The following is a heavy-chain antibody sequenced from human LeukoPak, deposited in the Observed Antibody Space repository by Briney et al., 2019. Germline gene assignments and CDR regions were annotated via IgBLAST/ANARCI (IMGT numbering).Heavy chain of an antibody. CDR2: IYYSGST. J-gene: IGHJ4*02. V-gene: IGHV4-59*01. CDR1: GGSLSSYY. Sequence: PSETLSLTCTVSGGSLSSYYWSWIRQPPGKGLEWIGYIYYSGSTNYNPSLKSRVTISLDTSKNQFSLKLSSVTAADTAVYYCARAILSGYPDSGGQGTLV. CDR3: ARAILSGYPDS. D-gene: IGHD3-3*01.